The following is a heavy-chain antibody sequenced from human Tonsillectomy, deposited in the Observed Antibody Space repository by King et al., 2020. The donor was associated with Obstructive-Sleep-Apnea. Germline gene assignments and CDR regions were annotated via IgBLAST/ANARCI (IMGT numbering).Heavy chain of an antibody. CDR3: AKDSMDYDTLTGPVDY. CDR1: GFTFRSYA. D-gene: IGHD3-9*01. Sequence: VQLVESGGGLVQPGGSLRLSCAGSGFTFRSYAMRWVRQAPGKGLEWVSGIIGSGRSTYYADSVKGRFTISRDNSKTTLYLQMNSLRDEDTAVYYCAKDSMDYDTLTGPVDYWGQGTLVTVSS. CDR2: IIGSGRST. J-gene: IGHJ4*02. V-gene: IGHV3-23*04.